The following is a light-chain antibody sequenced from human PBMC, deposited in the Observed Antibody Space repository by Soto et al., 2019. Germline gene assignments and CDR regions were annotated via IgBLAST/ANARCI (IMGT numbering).Light chain of an antibody. J-gene: IGLJ3*02. CDR1: SSNIGAGYD. V-gene: IGLV1-40*01. Sequence: QSVLTQPPSVSGAPGQRVTISFTGSSSNIGAGYDVHWYQQLPGTAPKLLISGNSNRTSGVTDRFSGSKYGTSASLAITGLQAEDEADYYCQSYDSSLSALFGGGTKLTVL. CDR2: GNS. CDR3: QSYDSSLSAL.